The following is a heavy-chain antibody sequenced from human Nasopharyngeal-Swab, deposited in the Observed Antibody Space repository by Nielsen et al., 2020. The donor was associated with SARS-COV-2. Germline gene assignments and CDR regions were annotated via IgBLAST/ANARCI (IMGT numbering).Heavy chain of an antibody. D-gene: IGHD3-10*01. CDR3: ARDNGADFDY. CDR2: IWYDGSNK. V-gene: IGHV3-33*01. J-gene: IGHJ4*02. CDR1: GFTFSSYG. Sequence: GESLKISCAASGFTFSSYGMHWVRQAPGKGLEWVAVIWYDGSNKYYADSVKGRFTISRDNSKNTLYLQMNSLRAEDTAVYYCARDNGADFDYWDQGTLVTVSS.